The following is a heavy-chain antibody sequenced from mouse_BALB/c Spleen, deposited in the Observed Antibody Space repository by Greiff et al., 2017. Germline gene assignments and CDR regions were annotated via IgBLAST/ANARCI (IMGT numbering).Heavy chain of an antibody. Sequence: QVQLQQPGAELVKPGASVKLSCKASGYTFTSYWMHWVKQRPGQGLEWIGEINPSNGRTNYNEKFKSKATLTVDKSSSAAYMQLSSLTSEDAAVYYCARSCGYDRGGDYWGQGTSVTVSS. J-gene: IGHJ4*01. V-gene: IGHV1S81*02. CDR1: GYTFTSYW. D-gene: IGHD2-14*01. CDR2: INPSNGRT. CDR3: ARSCGYDRGGDY.